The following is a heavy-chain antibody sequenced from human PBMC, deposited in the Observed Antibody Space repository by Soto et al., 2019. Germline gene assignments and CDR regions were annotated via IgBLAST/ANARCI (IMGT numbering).Heavy chain of an antibody. CDR1: GFSLSTSGVG. CDR2: IYWADDK. Sequence: QITLKESGPTLVKPTQTLTLTCTFSGFSLSTSGVGVGWIRQPPGKALEWLALIYWADDKSYSPSLMSRLTITKDTSKCHLVLTMTNMDPVDTATYYFAHARHAYYYYGMDVWCQGTTVTVSS. V-gene: IGHV2-5*02. CDR3: AHARHAYYYYGMDV. J-gene: IGHJ6*02.